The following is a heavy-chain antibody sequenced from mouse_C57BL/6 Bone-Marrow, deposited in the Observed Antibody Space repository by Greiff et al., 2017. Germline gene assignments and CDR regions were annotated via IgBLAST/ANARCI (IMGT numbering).Heavy chain of an antibody. CDR1: GYTFTSYW. J-gene: IGHJ3*01. V-gene: IGHV1-50*01. D-gene: IGHD2-4*01. CDR3: GREGYDYDEFAY. CDR2: IDPSDSYT. Sequence: QVQLKQPGAELVKPGASVKLSCKASGYTFTSYWMQWVKQRPGQGLEWIGEIDPSDSYTNYNQKFKGKATLTVDTSSSTAYMQRSSLTAEDSADYYGGREGYDYDEFAYWGKGTMVTVSA.